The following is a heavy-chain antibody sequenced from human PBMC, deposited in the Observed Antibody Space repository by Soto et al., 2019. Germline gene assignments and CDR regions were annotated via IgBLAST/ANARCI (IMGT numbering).Heavy chain of an antibody. D-gene: IGHD3-10*01. CDR2: ISGSGGST. Sequence: GGSLRLSCAASGFTFSSYAMSWVRQAPGKGLEWVSAISGSGGSTYYADSVKGRFTISRDNSKNTLYLQMNSLRAEDTTVYYCAKGDGITMVRGVPDVWGQGTTVTVSS. J-gene: IGHJ6*02. CDR3: AKGDGITMVRGVPDV. CDR1: GFTFSSYA. V-gene: IGHV3-23*01.